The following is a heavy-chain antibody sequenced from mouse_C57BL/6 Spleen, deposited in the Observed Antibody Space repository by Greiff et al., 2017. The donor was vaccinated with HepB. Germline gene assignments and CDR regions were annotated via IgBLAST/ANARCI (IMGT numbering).Heavy chain of an antibody. CDR3: ARRVTWYFDV. V-gene: IGHV1-50*01. CDR2: IDPSDSYT. D-gene: IGHD2-2*01. J-gene: IGHJ1*03. Sequence: QVQLQQPGAELVKPGASVKLSCKASGYTFTSYWMQWVKQRPGQGLEWIGEIDPSDSYTNYNQKFKGKATLTVDTSSSTAYMQRSSLTSEDSAVYYCARRVTWYFDVWGTGTTVTVSS. CDR1: GYTFTSYW.